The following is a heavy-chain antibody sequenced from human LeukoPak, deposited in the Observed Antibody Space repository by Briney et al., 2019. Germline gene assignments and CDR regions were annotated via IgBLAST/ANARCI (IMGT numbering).Heavy chain of an antibody. CDR2: IYTSGST. D-gene: IGHD6-13*01. Sequence: PSETLSLTCTVSGGSISSYYWSWIRQPAGKGLEWIGRIYTSGSTNYNPSLKSRVTISVDTSKNQFSLKLRSVTAADTAAYYCATGYTSNCPYNWGQGTLVTVSS. CDR1: GGSISSYY. J-gene: IGHJ4*02. V-gene: IGHV4-4*07. CDR3: ATGYTSNCPYN.